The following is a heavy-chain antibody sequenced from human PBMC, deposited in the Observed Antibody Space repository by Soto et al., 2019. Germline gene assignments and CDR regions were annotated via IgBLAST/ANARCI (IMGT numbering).Heavy chain of an antibody. J-gene: IGHJ4*02. CDR3: ERGYGDDALDY. V-gene: IGHV1-18*01. Sequence: ASVKVSCKASGYTFTSYGISWVRQAPGEGLEWMGWISAYNGNTNYAQKLQGRVTMTTDTSTSTAYMELRSLRSEDTDGYYSERGYGDDALDYWAQGTLVTVSA. D-gene: IGHD4-17*01. CDR2: ISAYNGNT. CDR1: GYTFTSYG.